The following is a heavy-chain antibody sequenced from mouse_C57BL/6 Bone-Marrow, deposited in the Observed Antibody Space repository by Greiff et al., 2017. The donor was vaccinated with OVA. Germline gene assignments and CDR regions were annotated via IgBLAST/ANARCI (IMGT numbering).Heavy chain of an antibody. CDR3: ATYYSNYEGWYFDV. CDR2: IYPSDSET. V-gene: IGHV1-61*01. Sequence: VQLQQSGAELVRPGSSVKLSCKASGYTFTSYWMDWVKQRPGQGLEWIGNIYPSDSETHYNQKFKDKATLTVDKSSSTAYMQLSSLTSEDSAVYYCATYYSNYEGWYFDVWGTGTTVTVSS. D-gene: IGHD2-5*01. J-gene: IGHJ1*03. CDR1: GYTFTSYW.